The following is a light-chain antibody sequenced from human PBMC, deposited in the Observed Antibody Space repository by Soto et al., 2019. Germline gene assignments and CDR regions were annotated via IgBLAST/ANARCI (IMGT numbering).Light chain of an antibody. J-gene: IGLJ2*01. CDR1: NIGSKS. V-gene: IGLV3-21*02. CDR3: QVWDSSSEHVV. Sequence: SYELTQPPSVSVAPGQTARITCGGNNIGSKSVHWYQQKPGQAPVLVVYDDSDRPSGTPERFSGSNSGNTATLTISRVEAGDEADYYCQVWDSSSEHVVFGGGTTLTVL. CDR2: DDS.